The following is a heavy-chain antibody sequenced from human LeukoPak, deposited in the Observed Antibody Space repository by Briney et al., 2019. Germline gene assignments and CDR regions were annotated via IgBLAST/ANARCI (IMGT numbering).Heavy chain of an antibody. Sequence: PGRSLRLSCAASGFIFSSYGLHWVRQAPGKGLEWVAVISNDGNNKYYADSVKGRFTISRDNSKNTLFLQMNSLRAEDTAVYYCASLLLYCSGATCYSDYWGQGTLVTVSS. D-gene: IGHD2-15*01. V-gene: IGHV3-30*03. J-gene: IGHJ4*02. CDR2: ISNDGNNK. CDR3: ASLLLYCSGATCYSDY. CDR1: GFIFSSYG.